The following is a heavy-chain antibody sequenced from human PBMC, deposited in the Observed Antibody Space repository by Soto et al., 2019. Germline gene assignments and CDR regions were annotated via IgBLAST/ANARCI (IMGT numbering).Heavy chain of an antibody. D-gene: IGHD3-10*01. Sequence: GGSLILSCAVPGLLFSGYGMHWVRQAPGKGLEWVAIIRFDGTNIEYADSVRGRFTISRDNSKNMLYLQMNSLRVEDTAVYYCAKDYYYGSGSYYQFDYWGQGTLVTVSS. J-gene: IGHJ4*02. CDR1: GLLFSGYG. CDR2: IRFDGTNI. CDR3: AKDYYYGSGSYYQFDY. V-gene: IGHV3-30*02.